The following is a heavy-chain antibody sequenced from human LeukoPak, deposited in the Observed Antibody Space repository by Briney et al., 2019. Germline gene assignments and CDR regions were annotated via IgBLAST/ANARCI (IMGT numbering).Heavy chain of an antibody. Sequence: HPGGSLRLSCAASGFTFSSYAMSWVRQAPGKGLGGVSAISSTGGSTYYADSVKGRFTISRDNSKDTLYLQMNSLRAEDTAVYYCAKGIYASGSSYFDYWGQGTLVTVSS. J-gene: IGHJ4*02. CDR1: GFTFSSYA. D-gene: IGHD3-10*01. CDR2: ISSTGGST. V-gene: IGHV3-23*01. CDR3: AKGIYASGSSYFDY.